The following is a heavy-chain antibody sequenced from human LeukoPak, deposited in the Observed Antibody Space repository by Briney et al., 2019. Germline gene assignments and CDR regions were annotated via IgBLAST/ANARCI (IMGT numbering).Heavy chain of an antibody. J-gene: IGHJ4*02. V-gene: IGHV3-9*01. Sequence: PGRSLRLSCAASGFTFDDYAMHWVRQAPGKGLEWVSGISWNSGSIGYADSVKGRFTISRDNAKNSLYLQMNSLRAEDTALYYCAKGGSTAMAKYYSDYWGQGTLVTVSS. CDR2: ISWNSGSI. D-gene: IGHD5-18*01. CDR3: AKGGSTAMAKYYSDY. CDR1: GFTFDDYA.